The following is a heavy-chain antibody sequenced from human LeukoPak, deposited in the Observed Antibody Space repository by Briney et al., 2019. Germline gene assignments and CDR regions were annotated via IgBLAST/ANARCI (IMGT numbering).Heavy chain of an antibody. J-gene: IGHJ3*02. CDR3: ARAVPTYYYDSSAPADAFDI. D-gene: IGHD3-22*01. CDR2: IYYSGST. CDR1: GGSISSHY. V-gene: IGHV4-59*11. Sequence: SETLSLTCTVCGGSISSHYWSWIRQPPGKGLEWIGYIYYSGSTNYTPSLKSRVTISVDTSKNQFSLKLSSVTAADTAVYYCARAVPTYYYDSSAPADAFDIWGQGTMVTVSS.